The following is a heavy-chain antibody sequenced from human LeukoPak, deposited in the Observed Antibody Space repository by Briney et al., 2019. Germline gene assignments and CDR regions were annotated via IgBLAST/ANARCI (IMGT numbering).Heavy chain of an antibody. CDR3: ARLRHNGYSYGYVDY. J-gene: IGHJ4*02. D-gene: IGHD5-18*01. Sequence: PSETLSLTCTVSGGSLSSGGYYWSWIRQHPRKGLEWIGYIYYSGSTYYNPSLRSRITISLDTSKNQFSLKLSSVIAADTAVYYCARLRHNGYSYGYVDYWGQGTLVTVSS. CDR2: IYYSGST. V-gene: IGHV4-31*03. CDR1: GGSLSSGGYY.